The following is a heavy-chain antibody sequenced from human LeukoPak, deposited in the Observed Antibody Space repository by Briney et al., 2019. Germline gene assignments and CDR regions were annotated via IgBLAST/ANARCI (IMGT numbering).Heavy chain of an antibody. D-gene: IGHD6-19*01. CDR2: INHSGST. Sequence: KPSETLSLTCAVYGGSFSGYYWSWIRQPPGKGLEWIGEINHSGSTNYNPSLKSRVTISVDTSKNQFSLKLSSVTAADTAVYYCAREEWLVPKVKLDAFDIWGQGTMVTVSS. CDR3: AREEWLVPKVKLDAFDI. CDR1: GGSFSGYY. J-gene: IGHJ3*02. V-gene: IGHV4-34*01.